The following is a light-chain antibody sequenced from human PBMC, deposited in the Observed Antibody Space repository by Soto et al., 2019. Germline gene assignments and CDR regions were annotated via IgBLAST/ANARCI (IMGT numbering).Light chain of an antibody. V-gene: IGKV3-20*01. Sequence: IFLTQCPCPLSLSPGERATLSCRASQGFXNNYLAWYQQKPGQAPSLPXYGASNRATGSPDRLSGSGSGTDFTLPISRLDPEYFAVYYCQQYGISTLTVGQGTKVDIK. CDR3: QQYGISTLT. CDR1: QGFXNNY. J-gene: IGKJ1*01. CDR2: GAS.